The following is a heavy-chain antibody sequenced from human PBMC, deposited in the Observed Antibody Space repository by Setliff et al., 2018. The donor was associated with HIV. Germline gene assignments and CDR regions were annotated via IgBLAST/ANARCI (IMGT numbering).Heavy chain of an antibody. D-gene: IGHD4-17*01. J-gene: IGHJ4*02. V-gene: IGHV2-70*11. Sequence: SGPTLVNPTQTVTLTCTFSGFSLTSSGMCVTWIRQPPGKAREWLARIDWDDDKYYSTSLGTRLTISKDTSKNQVVLTMTNMAPVDTATYYCARITTIRCPTLVDIWGQGTLVTVSS. CDR1: GFSLTSSGMC. CDR3: ARITTIRCPTLVDI. CDR2: IDWDDDK.